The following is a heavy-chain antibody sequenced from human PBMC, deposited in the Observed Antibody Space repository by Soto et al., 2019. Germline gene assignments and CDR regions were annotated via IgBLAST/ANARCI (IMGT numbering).Heavy chain of an antibody. Sequence: SETLSLTCTVSGGSISSSSYYWGWIPQPPGKGLEWIGSIYYSGSTYYNPSLKSRVTISVDTSKNQFSLKLSSVTAADTAVYYCAFQGSYSITYYYYGMDVWGQGTTVTVSS. CDR2: IYYSGST. V-gene: IGHV4-39*01. CDR1: GGSISSSSYY. J-gene: IGHJ6*02. D-gene: IGHD3-10*01. CDR3: AFQGSYSITYYYYGMDV.